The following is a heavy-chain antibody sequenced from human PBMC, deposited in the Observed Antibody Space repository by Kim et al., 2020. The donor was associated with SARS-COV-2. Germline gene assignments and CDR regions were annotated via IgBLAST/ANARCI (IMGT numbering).Heavy chain of an antibody. J-gene: IGHJ4*02. D-gene: IGHD3-10*01. V-gene: IGHV3-23*01. Sequence: GGSLRLSCAASRFTFNDYAMNWVRQAPGKGLEWVAAITGRGDTTYHADSVKGRFSISRDNSKNTLYLQMNSLKVEDTAVYYCAKGYYSGSGSYYGERYWGQGTLVTVSS. CDR3: AKGYYSGSGSYYGERY. CDR2: ITGRGDTT. CDR1: RFTFNDYA.